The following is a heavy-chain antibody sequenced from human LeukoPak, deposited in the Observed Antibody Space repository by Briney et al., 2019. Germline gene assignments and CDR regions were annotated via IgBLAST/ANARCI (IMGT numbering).Heavy chain of an antibody. Sequence: GGSLRLSCAASGFTFSSYWMSWVRQAPGKGLEWVSSISSSSSYIYYADSVKGRFTISRDNAKNSLYLQMNSLRAEDTAVYYCARVDYSSSSFYFDYWGQGTLVTVSS. CDR1: GFTFSSYW. CDR2: ISSSSSYI. CDR3: ARVDYSSSSFYFDY. D-gene: IGHD6-6*01. V-gene: IGHV3-21*01. J-gene: IGHJ4*02.